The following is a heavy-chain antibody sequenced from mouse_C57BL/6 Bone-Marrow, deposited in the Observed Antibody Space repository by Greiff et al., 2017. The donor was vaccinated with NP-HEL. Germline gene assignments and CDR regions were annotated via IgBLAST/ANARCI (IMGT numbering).Heavy chain of an antibody. J-gene: IGHJ2*01. CDR2: IRNKANGYTT. D-gene: IGHD1-1*01. V-gene: IGHV7-3*01. Sequence: DVKLVESGGGLVQPGGSLSLSCAASGFTFTDYYMSWVRQPPGKALEWLGFIRNKANGYTTEYSASVKGRFTISRDNSQSILYLQMNALRAEDSATYYCARSPSSTPSFDYWGQGTTLTVSS. CDR1: GFTFTDYY. CDR3: ARSPSSTPSFDY.